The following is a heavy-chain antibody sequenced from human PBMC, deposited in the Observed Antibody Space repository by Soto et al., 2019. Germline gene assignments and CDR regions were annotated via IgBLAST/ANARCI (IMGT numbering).Heavy chain of an antibody. D-gene: IGHD3-16*01. J-gene: IGHJ5*02. CDR3: ARMATFGSLNWFDP. CDR1: GYIFTKND. CDR2: MNPGSGDT. V-gene: IGHV1-8*01. Sequence: ASLKVSCKSSGYIFTKNDVIWVRQATGQGLEWMGWMNPGSGDTGYAQKFQCRVTMTRDISIATAYMELSSLRSDDTAIYYCARMATFGSLNWFDPWGQGTLVTVSS.